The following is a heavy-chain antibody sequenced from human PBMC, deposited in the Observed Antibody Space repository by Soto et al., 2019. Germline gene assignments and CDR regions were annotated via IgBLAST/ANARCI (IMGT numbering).Heavy chain of an antibody. CDR3: ARSGYSYGPNPLLY. D-gene: IGHD5-18*01. CDR2: INTSGGST. J-gene: IGHJ4*02. CDR1: GYTFTNSG. Sequence: ASVKGSCKASGYTFTNSGIIWVRQAPGQGLEWLGIINTSGGSTSYAQKFQGRVTMTRDTSTSTVYMELSSLRSEDTAVYYCARSGYSYGPNPLLYWGQGTLVTVSS. V-gene: IGHV1-46*01.